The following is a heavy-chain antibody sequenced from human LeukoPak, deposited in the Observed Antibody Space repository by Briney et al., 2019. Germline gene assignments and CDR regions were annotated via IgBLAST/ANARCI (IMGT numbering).Heavy chain of an antibody. Sequence: KPSETLSLTCTVSGGSMSRYYWSWIRQPPGKGLEWVGYIFYSGGTHYNHSLKSRVTISVDTSKNQFSLKLSSVTAADTAVYYCARDKQPGDYWGQGTLVTVSS. CDR3: ARDKQPGDY. D-gene: IGHD5-18*01. CDR1: GGSMSRYY. V-gene: IGHV4-59*01. CDR2: IFYSGGT. J-gene: IGHJ4*02.